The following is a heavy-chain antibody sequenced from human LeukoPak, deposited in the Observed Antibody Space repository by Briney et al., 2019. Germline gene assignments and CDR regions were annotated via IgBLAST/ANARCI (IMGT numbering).Heavy chain of an antibody. J-gene: IGHJ4*02. CDR1: GFTCSRNW. V-gene: IGHV3-74*01. CDR2: INIDGSIT. Sequence: GGSLRLSCAASGFTCSRNWMHWVRQAPGKGLVSVSRINIDGSITNYADYVKGRFTISRDNAKNTPYLQMSSLRAEDTAVYYCAKIDAYWGQGTLVTVSS. CDR3: AKIDAY.